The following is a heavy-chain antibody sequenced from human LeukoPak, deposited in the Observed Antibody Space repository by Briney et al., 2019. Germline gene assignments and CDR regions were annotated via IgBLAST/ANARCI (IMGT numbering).Heavy chain of an antibody. V-gene: IGHV4-34*01. CDR3: ARAPGSYPDY. J-gene: IGHJ4*02. CDR1: GGSFSGYY. D-gene: IGHD1-26*01. Sequence: SETLSLTCAVYGGSFSGYYWSWIRQPPGKGLEWIGEINHSGSTNYNPSLKSRVTLSVDTSKKQFSLKVSSVTAADTAVYYCARAPGSYPDYWGQGTLITVSS. CDR2: INHSGST.